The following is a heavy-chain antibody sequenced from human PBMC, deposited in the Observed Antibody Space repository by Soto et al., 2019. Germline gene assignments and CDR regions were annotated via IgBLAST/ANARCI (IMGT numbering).Heavy chain of an antibody. V-gene: IGHV3-23*01. D-gene: IGHD1-20*01. J-gene: IGHJ2*01. CDR2: ISGSGGST. Sequence: PGGSLRLSCAASGFTFSSYAMSWVRQAPGKGLEWVSAISGSGGSTYYADSVKGRFTISRDNSKNTLYAQMNSLRTEDTAIYYCAKYNWANDYWYFDLWGRGTLVTVSS. CDR3: AKYNWANDYWYFDL. CDR1: GFTFSSYA.